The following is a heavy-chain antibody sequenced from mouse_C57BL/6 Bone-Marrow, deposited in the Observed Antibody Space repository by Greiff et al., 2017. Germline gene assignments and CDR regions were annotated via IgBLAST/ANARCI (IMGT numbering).Heavy chain of an antibody. V-gene: IGHV5-6*01. CDR3: ARQSGSYYSNYFDV. D-gene: IGHD2-5*01. CDR2: ISSGGSYT. Sequence: EVKVVESGGDLVKHGGSLKLSCAASGFTFSSYGMSWVRQTPDKRLEWVATISSGGSYTYYPDSVKGRFTISRDNAKNTLYLQMSSLKSEDTAMYYCARQSGSYYSNYFDVWGTGTTVTVSS. CDR1: GFTFSSYG. J-gene: IGHJ1*03.